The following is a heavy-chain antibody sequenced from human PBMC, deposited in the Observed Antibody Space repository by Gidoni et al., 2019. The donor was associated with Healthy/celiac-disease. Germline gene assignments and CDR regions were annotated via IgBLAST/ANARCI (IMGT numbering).Heavy chain of an antibody. CDR2: IYYSGST. D-gene: IGHD1-1*01. J-gene: IGHJ1*01. CDR1: GGSICSGGYY. V-gene: IGHV4-31*03. Sequence: QVQLQESGPGLVKPSQTLSLTCTVSGGSICSGGYYWSWIRQHPGKGLEWIGYIYYSGSTYYNPSLKSRVTISVDTSKNQFSLKLSSVTAADTAVYYCARAPVAEGTEYFQHWGQGTLVTVSS. CDR3: ARAPVAEGTEYFQH.